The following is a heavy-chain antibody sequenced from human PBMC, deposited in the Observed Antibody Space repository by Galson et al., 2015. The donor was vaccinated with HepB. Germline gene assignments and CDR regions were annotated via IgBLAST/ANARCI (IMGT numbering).Heavy chain of an antibody. CDR2: ITPDGSIA. J-gene: IGHJ4*02. CDR1: GFTFSDHN. Sequence: SLRLSCAASGFTFSDHNMHWVRQAPVKGLEWLASITPDGSIAYYADSVRGKFTISRDNSKNRLMLKMDGLRPEDAAMYYCAKDFPWNFDRWGQGTLVTVSS. V-gene: IGHV3-30*13. CDR3: AKDFPWNFDR. D-gene: IGHD3-9*01.